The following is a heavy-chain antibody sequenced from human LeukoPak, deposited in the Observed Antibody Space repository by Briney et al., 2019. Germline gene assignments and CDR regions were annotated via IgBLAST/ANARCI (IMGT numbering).Heavy chain of an antibody. CDR3: AKDWLWFGELLGYFDY. V-gene: IGHV3-23*01. CDR1: GFTFTSYG. J-gene: IGHJ4*02. D-gene: IGHD3-10*01. CDR2: ISGSGGST. Sequence: PGGSLRLSCAASGFTFTSYGMSWVRQAPGKGLEWVSAISGSGGSTYYADSVKGRFTISIDNSKNTLYLQMNSLRAEDTAVYYCAKDWLWFGELLGYFDYWGQGTLVTVSS.